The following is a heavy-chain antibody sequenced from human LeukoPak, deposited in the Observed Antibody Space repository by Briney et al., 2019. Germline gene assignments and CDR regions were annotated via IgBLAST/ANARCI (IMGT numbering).Heavy chain of an antibody. CDR2: INHSGTT. J-gene: IGHJ4*02. Sequence: SETLSLTCAVYGGSFSDYYWSWIRQPPGKGLEWIGEINHSGTTVYSPSLKSRLTISLDTSKNQFSLKLTSVTAADTAVYYCARDFGTSGYYFHYWGQGTLVTVSS. V-gene: IGHV4-34*01. CDR1: GGSFSDYY. CDR3: ARDFGTSGYYFHY. D-gene: IGHD3-22*01.